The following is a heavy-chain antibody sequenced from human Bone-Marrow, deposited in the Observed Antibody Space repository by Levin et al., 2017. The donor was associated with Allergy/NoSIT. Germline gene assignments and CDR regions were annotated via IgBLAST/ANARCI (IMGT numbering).Heavy chain of an antibody. J-gene: IGHJ4*02. Sequence: GGSLRLSCLASGFTFSHHGMHWVRQAPGKGLEWVAVIPYHGKKANYADSVKGRFTVSRENSNNTLFLEMSSLREEDTAVYYCARQSGLYFSLDQWGQGTLVSVSS. V-gene: IGHV3-33*05. CDR1: GFTFSHHG. CDR2: IPYHGKKA. D-gene: IGHD2/OR15-2a*01. CDR3: ARQSGLYFSLDQ.